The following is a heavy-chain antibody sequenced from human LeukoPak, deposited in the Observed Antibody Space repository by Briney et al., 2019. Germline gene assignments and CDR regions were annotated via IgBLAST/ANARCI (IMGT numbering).Heavy chain of an antibody. Sequence: PGGSLRLSCAASGFIFSSFEMSWVRQAPGKGLQWVSYIDSSGNTRYYADSVKGRFTISRDNAQNSLYPQMNSLRVEDTAVYYCARSFRRYGMDVWGQGTTVTVSS. V-gene: IGHV3-48*03. J-gene: IGHJ6*02. CDR1: GFIFSSFE. CDR3: ARSFRRYGMDV. CDR2: IDSSGNTR. D-gene: IGHD3-10*01.